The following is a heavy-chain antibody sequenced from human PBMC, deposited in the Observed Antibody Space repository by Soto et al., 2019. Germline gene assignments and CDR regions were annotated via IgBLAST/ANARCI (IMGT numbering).Heavy chain of an antibody. J-gene: IGHJ5*01. CDR2: IYWDDDY. CDR3: ARKSTYSRSWSSGSFDS. CDR1: GFSLSSDGVG. D-gene: IGHD1-26*01. V-gene: IGHV2-5*02. Sequence: QITLKESGPTLVKPTQTLTLTCTISGFSLSSDGVGVGWIRQPPGKALEWLAFIYWDDDYRYSPSLQSRLNITKDSSNNQVLLIVTNVDPVDSATYFCARKSTYSRSWSSGSFDS.